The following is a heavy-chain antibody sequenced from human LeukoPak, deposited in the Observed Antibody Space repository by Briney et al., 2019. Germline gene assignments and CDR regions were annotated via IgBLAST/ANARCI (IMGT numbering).Heavy chain of an antibody. CDR3: ARDKTQYGDYVGY. V-gene: IGHV1-3*01. Sequence: GASVKVSCTASGYTFTSYAMHWVRQAPGQRLEWMGWINAGNGNTKYSQKFQGRVTITRDTSASTAYMELSSLRSEDTAVYYCARDKTQYGDYVGYWGQGTLVTVSS. D-gene: IGHD4-17*01. CDR2: INAGNGNT. J-gene: IGHJ4*02. CDR1: GYTFTSYA.